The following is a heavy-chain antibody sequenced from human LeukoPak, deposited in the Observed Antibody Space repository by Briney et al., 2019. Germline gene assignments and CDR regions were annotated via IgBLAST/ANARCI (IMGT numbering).Heavy chain of an antibody. Sequence: GASLRLSCAASGFTFSSYAMSWVRQAPGKGLEWVSAISGSGGSTYYADSVKGRFTISRDNSKNTLYLQMNSLRAEDTAVYYCATYYYDSSGYYSGGLDAFDIWGQGTMVTVSS. CDR3: ATYYYDSSGYYSGGLDAFDI. J-gene: IGHJ3*02. D-gene: IGHD3-22*01. CDR1: GFTFSSYA. CDR2: ISGSGGST. V-gene: IGHV3-23*01.